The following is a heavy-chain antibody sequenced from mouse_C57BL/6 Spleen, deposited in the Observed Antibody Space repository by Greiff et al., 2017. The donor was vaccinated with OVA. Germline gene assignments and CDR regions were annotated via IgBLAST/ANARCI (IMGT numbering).Heavy chain of an antibody. Sequence: QVQLQQSGAELVKPGASVKMSCKASGYTFTSYWITWVKQRPGQGLEWIGDIYPGSGSTNYNEKFKSKATLTVDTSSSTAYMQLSSLTSEDSAVYYCAREGYDYDGGTLDYWGQGTTLTVSS. V-gene: IGHV1-55*01. CDR1: GYTFTSYW. CDR3: AREGYDYDGGTLDY. J-gene: IGHJ2*01. D-gene: IGHD2-4*01. CDR2: IYPGSGST.